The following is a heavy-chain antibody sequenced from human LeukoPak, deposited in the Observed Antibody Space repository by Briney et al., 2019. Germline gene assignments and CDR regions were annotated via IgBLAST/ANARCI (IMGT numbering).Heavy chain of an antibody. CDR2: IRYDGNNK. V-gene: IGHV3-30*02. D-gene: IGHD1-26*01. CDR3: AKNDGNYCDP. Sequence: GGTLRLSCAASGFTFSSHGMSWVRQAPGKGLEWVAFIRYDGNNKRYADSVKGRFTISRDNSKNTLILQMNSLRPEDTAIYYCAKNDGNYCDPWGQGTLVTVSS. CDR1: GFTFSSHG. J-gene: IGHJ5*02.